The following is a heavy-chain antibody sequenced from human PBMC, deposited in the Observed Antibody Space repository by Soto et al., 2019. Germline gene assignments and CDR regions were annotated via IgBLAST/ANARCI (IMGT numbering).Heavy chain of an antibody. J-gene: IGHJ4*02. CDR1: GGSFSGYY. Sequence: ASETLSLTCAVYGGSFSGYYWSWIRQSPGKGLEWIGEINHSGSTNYTPSLKSRITISVDTSKNQVSLKLSSVTAADTAVYYCARTTAFVSGTYPPAHFDYWGQGTRVTSPQ. D-gene: IGHD3-16*01. V-gene: IGHV4-34*01. CDR2: INHSGST. CDR3: ARTTAFVSGTYPPAHFDY.